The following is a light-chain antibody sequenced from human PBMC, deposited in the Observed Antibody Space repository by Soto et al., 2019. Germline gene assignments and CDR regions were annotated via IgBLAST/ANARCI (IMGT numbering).Light chain of an antibody. CDR2: GAS. V-gene: IGKV3-15*01. J-gene: IGKJ1*01. Sequence: IVMTQSPATLSVSPGERVTLSCRASQSISINLAWYQRKPGQSPRLLFSGASTRATGVPVRFSGSGSGTEFTLSISSLQSEDFAVYYCQQHNNWPPTFGQGTKVEIK. CDR3: QQHNNWPPT. CDR1: QSISIN.